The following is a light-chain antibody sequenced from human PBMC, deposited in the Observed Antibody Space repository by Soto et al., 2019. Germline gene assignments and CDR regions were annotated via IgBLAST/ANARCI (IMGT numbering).Light chain of an antibody. J-gene: IGKJ1*01. V-gene: IGKV1-5*03. CDR3: QQYDNDSWT. CDR2: KAS. CDR1: QSVSSW. Sequence: DIQMTQSPSTQSASVGDRVIITCRGSQSVSSWLAWYQQKPGKAPNLLIYKASLLKSGVPSRFSGSGSGTEFTLTISSLQPNDFATYYCQQYDNDSWTFGQGTKVEIK.